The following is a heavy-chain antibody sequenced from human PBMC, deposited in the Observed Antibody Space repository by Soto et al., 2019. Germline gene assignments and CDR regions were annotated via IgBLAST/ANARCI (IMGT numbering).Heavy chain of an antibody. V-gene: IGHV4-31*03. J-gene: IGHJ6*02. CDR1: GGSISSGGYY. Sequence: SETLSLTCTVSGGSISSGGYYWSWIRQHPGKGLEWIGYIYYSGSTYYNPSLKSRVTISVDTSKNQFSLKLSSVTAADTAVYYCARSRRWLQSYYYYYGMDVWGQGTTVTVSS. CDR3: ARSRRWLQSYYYYYGMDV. CDR2: IYYSGST. D-gene: IGHD5-12*01.